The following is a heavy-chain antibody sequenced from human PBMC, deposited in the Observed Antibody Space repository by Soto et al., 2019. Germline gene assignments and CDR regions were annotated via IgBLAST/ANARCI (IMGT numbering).Heavy chain of an antibody. J-gene: IGHJ4*02. CDR1: GGSISSGGYY. Sequence: QVQLQESGPGLVKPSQTLSLTCTVSGGSISSGGYYWSWIRQHPGKGLEWIGYIYYSGSTYYKPSSTSRITLSVDTSKSRFSLKLSSVTAADTAVYYCAWGGGYNTAFACWGQGTLVTVSS. D-gene: IGHD5-12*01. CDR3: AWGGGYNTAFAC. CDR2: IYYSGST. V-gene: IGHV4-31*03.